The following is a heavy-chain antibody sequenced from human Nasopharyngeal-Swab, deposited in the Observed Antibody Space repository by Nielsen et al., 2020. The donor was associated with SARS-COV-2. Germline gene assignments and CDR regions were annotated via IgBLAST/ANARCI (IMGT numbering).Heavy chain of an antibody. CDR2: INPNSGAT. CDR3: AREHPTTRASDY. CDR1: GYIFTGYY. J-gene: IGHJ4*02. D-gene: IGHD4-11*01. V-gene: IGHV1-2*06. Sequence: ASVKVSCKTSGYIFTGYYIQWVRQAPGQGLEWMGRINPNSGATKSAQRFQGRVTMTSDTSISTAYMDLSSLTSDDTALYYCAREHPTTRASDYWGQGTLVTVSS.